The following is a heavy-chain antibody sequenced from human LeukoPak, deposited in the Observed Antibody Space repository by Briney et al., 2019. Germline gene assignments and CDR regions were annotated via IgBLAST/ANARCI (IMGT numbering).Heavy chain of an antibody. CDR1: GFTFSSYG. V-gene: IGHV3-30*18. J-gene: IGHJ4*02. CDR2: ISYDGSNK. CDR3: ANGVGALDY. Sequence: PGGSLRLSCAASGFTFSSYGMHWVRQAPGKGLEWVAVISYDGSNKYYADSVKGRFTISRDNSKNTLYLQMYSLRAENTAVYYCANGVGALDYWGQGTLVTVSS. D-gene: IGHD1-26*01.